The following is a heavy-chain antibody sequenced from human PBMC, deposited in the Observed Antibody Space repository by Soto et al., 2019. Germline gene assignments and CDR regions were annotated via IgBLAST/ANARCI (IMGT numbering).Heavy chain of an antibody. Sequence: QVQLVESGGGVVHPGRSLSLTCAASGFTFSTYGMHWVRQAPGKGLEWVAVISQYGTNRYYADSVKGRFTISRDNYKNMLFLQMDSLRTEDTAVFYCAKEWAAMAGTYVFDVWGQGTMVTVSS. CDR2: ISQYGTNR. CDR1: GFTFSTYG. CDR3: AKEWAAMAGTYVFDV. V-gene: IGHV3-30*18. J-gene: IGHJ3*01. D-gene: IGHD6-19*01.